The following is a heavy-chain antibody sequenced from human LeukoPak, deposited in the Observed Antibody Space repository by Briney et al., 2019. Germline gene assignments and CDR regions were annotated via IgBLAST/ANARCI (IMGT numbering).Heavy chain of an antibody. CDR3: AKDHPSGYYFDY. V-gene: IGHV3-23*01. D-gene: IGHD1-14*01. Sequence: GRSLRLSCAASGFTFSTYATSWVRQGPGKGLEWVLAISVSGGRTFTAHSVEGRFTNYRDNTKNTLFLQMNSLRAEDAAIYYCAKDHPSGYYFDYWGQGTLVTVSS. J-gene: IGHJ4*02. CDR2: ISVSGGRT. CDR1: GFTFSTYA.